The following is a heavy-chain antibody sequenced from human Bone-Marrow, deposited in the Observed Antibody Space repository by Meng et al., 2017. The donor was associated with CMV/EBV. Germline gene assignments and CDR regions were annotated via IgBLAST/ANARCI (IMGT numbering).Heavy chain of an antibody. CDR3: AEQLREYQFMFDS. J-gene: IGHJ4*02. CDR1: GLTFSNYA. V-gene: IGHV3-23*01. Sequence: GESLKIACAASGLTFSNYAMSWVRQAPGKGLEWVSSVSGSGTSRYYAESVKGRFTISRDNSKNTLYLQMNSLRAEDTAVYHCAEQLREYQFMFDSWGQGTLVTVSS. D-gene: IGHD2-2*01. CDR2: VSGSGTSR.